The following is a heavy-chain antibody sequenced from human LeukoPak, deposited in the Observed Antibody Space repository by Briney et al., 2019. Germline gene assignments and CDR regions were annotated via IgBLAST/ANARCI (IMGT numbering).Heavy chain of an antibody. CDR3: ARDQLYCTGGICYFDN. J-gene: IGHJ4*02. CDR2: VSGSGSRT. D-gene: IGHD2-8*02. Sequence: GGSLRLSCAASGLTFSSYAMNWVRQAPGKGLEWVSAVSGSGSRTYYADSVKGRFTISRDNSRNTLYLQMNSLRTEDTAVYYCARDQLYCTGGICYFDNWGQGTLVTVSS. V-gene: IGHV3-23*01. CDR1: GLTFSSYA.